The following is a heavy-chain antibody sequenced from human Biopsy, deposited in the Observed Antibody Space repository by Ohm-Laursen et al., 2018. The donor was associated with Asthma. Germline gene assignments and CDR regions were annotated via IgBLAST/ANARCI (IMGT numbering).Heavy chain of an antibody. CDR2: VNTGNGDT. Sequence: SSVKVSCNASGYNSISFAIHWVRQAPGQRLEWMGWVNTGNGDTKYSQKFQGRVTITRDTSASTAYMELRSLRSEDTATYYCARTYYDFLTGQVKDVFGVWGQGTMVTVSS. V-gene: IGHV1-3*04. J-gene: IGHJ3*01. CDR3: ARTYYDFLTGQVKDVFGV. D-gene: IGHD3-9*01. CDR1: GYNSISFA.